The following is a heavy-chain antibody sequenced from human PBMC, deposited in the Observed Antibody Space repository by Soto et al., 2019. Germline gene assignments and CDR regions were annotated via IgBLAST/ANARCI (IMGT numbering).Heavy chain of an antibody. CDR1: GGSINSYS. V-gene: IGHV4-59*01. J-gene: IGHJ6*02. Sequence: PSETLSLTCTVSGGSINSYSWSWIRQPPGRGLEYIGYIFYSGSTNSNPSLKSRVTIALDTPKRQFSLRLSSVTAADTAVYYCERGFLYDSMPYYYYGMDVWGQGTTVTVSS. D-gene: IGHD5-12*01. CDR3: ERGFLYDSMPYYYYGMDV. CDR2: IFYSGST.